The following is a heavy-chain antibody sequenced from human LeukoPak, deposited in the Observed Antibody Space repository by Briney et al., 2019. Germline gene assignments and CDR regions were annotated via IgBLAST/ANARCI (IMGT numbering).Heavy chain of an antibody. Sequence: GGSLRLSCAASGFTFSSYAMSWVRQAPGEGREWVSAISGSGGSTYYADSVKGRFTISRDNSKNTLYLQMNSLRAEDTAVYYCAKACGIAAAGTPFDYWGQGTLVTVSS. J-gene: IGHJ4*02. V-gene: IGHV3-23*01. CDR1: GFTFSSYA. CDR2: ISGSGGST. D-gene: IGHD6-13*01. CDR3: AKACGIAAAGTPFDY.